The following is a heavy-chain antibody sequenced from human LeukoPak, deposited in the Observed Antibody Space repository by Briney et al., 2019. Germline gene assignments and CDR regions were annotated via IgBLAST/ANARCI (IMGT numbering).Heavy chain of an antibody. Sequence: SETLSLTCTVSGGSISSSSYYWGWIRQSPGKGLEWIGSIYYSGSTYYNPSLKSRVTISVDTSKNQFSLKLSSVTAADTAVYYCARRRYGDYADDAFDIWGQGTMVTVSS. CDR3: ARRRYGDYADDAFDI. CDR1: GGSISSSSYY. D-gene: IGHD4-17*01. V-gene: IGHV4-39*01. J-gene: IGHJ3*02. CDR2: IYYSGST.